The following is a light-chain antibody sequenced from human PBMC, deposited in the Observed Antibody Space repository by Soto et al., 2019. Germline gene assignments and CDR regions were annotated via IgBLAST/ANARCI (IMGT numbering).Light chain of an antibody. J-gene: IGKJ1*01. CDR3: HQRQSWPRT. CDR1: QYVGTR. V-gene: IGKV3-11*01. Sequence: EIVLMQSPGTLSLSPGETATLSCRASQYVGTRLAWYQHKPGQAPRLLIYYTSNRATGIPARFSGSGSGTDFTLTISSLAPEDFAIYYCHQRQSWPRTFGQGTKVEIK. CDR2: YTS.